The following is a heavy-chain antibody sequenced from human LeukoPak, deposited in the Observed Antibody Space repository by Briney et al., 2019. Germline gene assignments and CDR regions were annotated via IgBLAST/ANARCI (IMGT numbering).Heavy chain of an antibody. Sequence: SETLSHTCTVSGGSVNSGTYYWSWIRQPPGKGLEWIGNIYYSGSAYYNPSLKSRVTMSVDTSKNQFSLKLSSVIAADTAVYYCARKPIVNSAWYYFDYWGQGTLVTVSS. D-gene: IGHD3-22*01. CDR1: GGSVNSGTYY. CDR3: ARKPIVNSAWYYFDY. V-gene: IGHV4-39*07. CDR2: IYYSGSA. J-gene: IGHJ4*02.